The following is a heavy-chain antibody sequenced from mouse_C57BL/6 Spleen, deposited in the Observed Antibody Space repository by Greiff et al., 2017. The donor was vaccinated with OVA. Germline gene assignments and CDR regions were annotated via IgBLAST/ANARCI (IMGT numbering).Heavy chain of an antibody. Sequence: QVTLKVSGPGILQSSQTLSLTCSFSGFSLSTSGMGVSWIRQPSGKGLEWLAHIYWDDDKRYNPSLKSRLTISTDTSRNQVFLNITSVDTADTATYYCARRTGDYDGLSYYYAMDYWGQGTSVTVSS. V-gene: IGHV8-12*01. CDR1: GFSLSTSGMG. J-gene: IGHJ4*01. CDR2: IYWDDDK. CDR3: ARRTGDYDGLSYYYAMDY. D-gene: IGHD2-4*01.